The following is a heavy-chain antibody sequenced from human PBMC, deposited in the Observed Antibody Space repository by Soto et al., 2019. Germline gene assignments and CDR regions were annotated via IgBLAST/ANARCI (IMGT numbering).Heavy chain of an antibody. J-gene: IGHJ6*02. CDR3: AKAKEYCSSTSCYHYYYYGMDV. CDR1: GFTFSSYG. D-gene: IGHD2-2*01. Sequence: GGSLRLSCAASGFTFSSYGMHWVRQAPGKGLEWVAVISYDGSNKYYADSVKGRFTISRDNSKNTLYLQMNSLRAEDTAVYYCAKAKEYCSSTSCYHYYYYGMDVWGQGTTVTVSS. CDR2: ISYDGSNK. V-gene: IGHV3-30*18.